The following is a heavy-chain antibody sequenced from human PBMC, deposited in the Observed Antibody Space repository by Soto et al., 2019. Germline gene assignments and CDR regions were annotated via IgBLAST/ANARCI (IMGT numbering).Heavy chain of an antibody. CDR3: ARVHSSSWYRSYYYYYYYMDV. CDR2: INSGGSDT. D-gene: IGHD6-13*01. CDR1: GFTFSRYW. J-gene: IGHJ6*03. Sequence: EVQLVESGGGLVQPGGSLRLSCAASGFTFSRYWMHWVRQAPGKGLVWVSRINSGGSDTYYADSVKGRFTISRDNAKNTLYLQMDSLRAEDTAVYYCARVHSSSWYRSYYYYYYYMDVWGKGTTVTVSS. V-gene: IGHV3-74*01.